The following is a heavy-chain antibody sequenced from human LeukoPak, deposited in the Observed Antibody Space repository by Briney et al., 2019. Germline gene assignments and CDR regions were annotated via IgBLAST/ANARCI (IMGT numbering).Heavy chain of an antibody. V-gene: IGHV4-39*01. CDR2: IYYSGST. Sequence: SETLSLTCTVSGGSISSSSYYWGWIRQPPGKGLEWIGSIYYSGSTYYNPSLKSRVTISVDTSKNQFSLKLSSVTAADTAVYYCARHKGDILTGTPNWFDPWGQGTLVTVSS. CDR1: GGSISSSSYY. CDR3: ARHKGDILTGTPNWFDP. J-gene: IGHJ5*02. D-gene: IGHD3-9*01.